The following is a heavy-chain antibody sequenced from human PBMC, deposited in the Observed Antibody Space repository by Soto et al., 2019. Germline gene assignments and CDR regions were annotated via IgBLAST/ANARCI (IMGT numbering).Heavy chain of an antibody. CDR3: ARAEAPGLWLFDL. V-gene: IGHV3-13*01. J-gene: IGHJ2*01. D-gene: IGHD3-16*01. CDR2: IGTAGDT. CDR1: GFTFSSYD. Sequence: EVQLVESGGGLVQPGGSLRLSCAASGFTFSSYDMHWVRQATGKGLEWVSAIGTAGDTYYPGSVKGRFTISRENAMNSLYLQMNSLRAGDTAVYYCARAEAPGLWLFDLWGRGTLVTVSS.